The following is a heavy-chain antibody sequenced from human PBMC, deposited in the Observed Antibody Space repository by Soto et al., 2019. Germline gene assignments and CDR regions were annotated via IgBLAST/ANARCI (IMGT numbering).Heavy chain of an antibody. CDR1: RFTFSRYS. CDR2: ISTNSDYM. CDR3: AGDDGSGWSKEYAFDI. J-gene: IGHJ3*02. Sequence: EGQLVESGGGLVKPGGSLRLSCAASRFTFSRYSMSWVRQAPGKGLEWGSFISTNSDYMYYADSVRGRFTISRDNANNSLYLHMNSLRGEDTAVYYCAGDDGSGWSKEYAFDIWGQGTMVTVSA. D-gene: IGHD6-13*01. V-gene: IGHV3-21*02.